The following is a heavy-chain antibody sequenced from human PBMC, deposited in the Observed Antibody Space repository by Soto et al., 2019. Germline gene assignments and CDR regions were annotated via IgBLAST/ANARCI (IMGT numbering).Heavy chain of an antibody. Sequence: PGGSLRLSCAASGFTFSNAWMSWVRQAPGKGLEWVGRIKSKTDGGTTDYAAPVKGRFTISRDDSKNTLYLQMNSPKTEDTAVYYCTTDSLSSYYDFWSGYYNGGPNWFDPWGQGTLVTVSS. V-gene: IGHV3-15*01. J-gene: IGHJ5*02. CDR1: GFTFSNAW. CDR2: IKSKTDGGTT. CDR3: TTDSLSSYYDFWSGYYNGGPNWFDP. D-gene: IGHD3-3*01.